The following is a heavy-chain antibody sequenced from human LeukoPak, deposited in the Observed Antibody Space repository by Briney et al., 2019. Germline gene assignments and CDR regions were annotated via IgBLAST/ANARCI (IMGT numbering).Heavy chain of an antibody. V-gene: IGHV3-33*08. Sequence: LSLTCAVYGGSFSGYYWSWIRQAPGKGLEWVAVMWFDGSNEFYADSVKGRFTISRDNSKNTLYLQMNSLRAEDTAVYYCARDTEEVVPTKPLDYWGQGTLVTVSS. J-gene: IGHJ4*02. D-gene: IGHD2-21*01. CDR1: GGSFSGYY. CDR3: ARDTEEVVPTKPLDY. CDR2: MWFDGSNE.